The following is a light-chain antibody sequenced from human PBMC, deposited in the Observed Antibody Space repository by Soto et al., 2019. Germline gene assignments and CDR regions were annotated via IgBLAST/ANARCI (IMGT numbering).Light chain of an antibody. CDR3: QQYNSYTWT. J-gene: IGKJ1*01. V-gene: IGKV1-5*01. Sequence: DIQMTQSPSTLSASGGDRVTITCRASQSISSWLAWYQQKPGKAPKLLIYDVSSLESGVPSRFSVSGSGTEFTLTISSLQPDDSAPYFCQQYNSYTWTFGQGTKVDI. CDR2: DVS. CDR1: QSISSW.